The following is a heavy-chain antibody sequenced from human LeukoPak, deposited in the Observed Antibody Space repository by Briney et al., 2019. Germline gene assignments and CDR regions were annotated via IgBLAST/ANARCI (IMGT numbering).Heavy chain of an antibody. CDR1: GGSISNYY. CDR2: IYTSGSP. Sequence: PSETLSLTCTDSGGSISNYYWSWIRQPAGKGLEWIGHIYTSGSPNYNPSLKSRVTMSVETSTKQFSLKLSSVTAANTAVYYCARQNYDSSTYSLPDYYLYVWGKGTTVTIS. D-gene: IGHD3-22*01. CDR3: ARQNYDSSTYSLPDYYLYV. J-gene: IGHJ6*03. V-gene: IGHV4-4*07.